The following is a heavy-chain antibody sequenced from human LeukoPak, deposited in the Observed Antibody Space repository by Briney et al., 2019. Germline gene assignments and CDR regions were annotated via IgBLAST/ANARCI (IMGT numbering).Heavy chain of an antibody. D-gene: IGHD3-9*01. V-gene: IGHV3-23*01. CDR3: AKVRPYYDILTGSPLYYFDY. CDR1: GFTLSSYE. J-gene: IGHJ4*02. CDR2: IEYSGGST. Sequence: GGSLRLSCIVSGFTLSSYEMSWIRQAPGKGLEWVASIEYSGGSTYYADSVKGRFTISRDNSKNTLYLQMNSLRAEDTAVYYCAKVRPYYDILTGSPLYYFDYWGQGTLVTVSS.